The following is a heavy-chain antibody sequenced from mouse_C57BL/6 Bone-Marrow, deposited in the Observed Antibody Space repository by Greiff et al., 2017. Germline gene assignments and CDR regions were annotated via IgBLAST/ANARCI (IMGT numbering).Heavy chain of an antibody. J-gene: IGHJ4*01. Sequence: VQLVESGPELVKPGASVKISCKASGYSFTSYYIHWVKQRPGQGLEWIGWIYPGSGNTKYNEKFKGKATLTADTSSSTAYMQLSSLTSEDSAVYYCAGLYYAMDYWGQGTSVTVSS. D-gene: IGHD3-1*01. CDR3: AGLYYAMDY. CDR1: GYSFTSYY. V-gene: IGHV1-66*01. CDR2: IYPGSGNT.